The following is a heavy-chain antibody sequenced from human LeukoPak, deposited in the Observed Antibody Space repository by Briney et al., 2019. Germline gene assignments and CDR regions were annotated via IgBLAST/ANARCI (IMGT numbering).Heavy chain of an antibody. CDR3: ERAVAGTWDY. J-gene: IGHJ4*02. CDR2: IKSKTDGGTT. Sequence: PGGSLRLSCAASGFTFSNAWMSWVRQAPGKGLEWVGRIKSKTDGGTTDYAAPVKGRFTISRDDSKNTLQLQMNSLKTEDTAVYYCERAVAGTWDYWGQGTLVTVSS. V-gene: IGHV3-15*01. CDR1: GFTFSNAW. D-gene: IGHD6-19*01.